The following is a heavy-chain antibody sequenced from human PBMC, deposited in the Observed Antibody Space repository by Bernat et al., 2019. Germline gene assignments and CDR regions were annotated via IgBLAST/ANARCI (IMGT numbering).Heavy chain of an antibody. Sequence: EVHLLESGGGLVQPGGSLRLSCAASGFTFSTYTMHWVRQAPGKGLEWVSSISASGGGTYYADSVKGRFIIARDNSKNTLFLQMNSLRAEDTAVYYCAKDTYGDFVGWFDPWGQGTLVTVSS. J-gene: IGHJ5*02. V-gene: IGHV3-23*01. CDR2: ISASGGGT. CDR1: GFTFSTYT. D-gene: IGHD4-17*01. CDR3: AKDTYGDFVGWFDP.